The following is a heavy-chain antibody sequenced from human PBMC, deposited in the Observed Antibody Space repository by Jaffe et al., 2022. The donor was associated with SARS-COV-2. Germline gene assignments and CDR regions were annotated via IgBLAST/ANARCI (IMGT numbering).Heavy chain of an antibody. V-gene: IGHV3-23*01. D-gene: IGHD5-12*01. CDR1: RFTFSVYA. CDR2: ISDSGLST. J-gene: IGHJ4*02. Sequence: EVHLLDSGGNLVQPGGSLRLSCAASRFTFSVYAMNWVRQAPGKGLEWVSGISDSGLSTYYADSVKGRFTISRDNSKNTVYLQMDSLRAEDTAVYYCAKDISGNLPYYFDDWGQGTLVTVSS. CDR3: AKDISGNLPYYFDD.